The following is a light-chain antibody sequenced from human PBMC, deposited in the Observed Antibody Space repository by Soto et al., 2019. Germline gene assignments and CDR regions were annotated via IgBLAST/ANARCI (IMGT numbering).Light chain of an antibody. CDR3: QQYVTSPYI. CDR2: GVS. CDR1: QSVSSSY. Sequence: EIVLTQSPGTLSLSPGERATLSCRASQSVSSSYLAWYQQKPGQAPRLLIHGVSTRATGIPDRFSGSGSGTDFTLTISRLEPEDFAVYYCQQYVTSPYIFGPRTKLEIK. V-gene: IGKV3-20*01. J-gene: IGKJ2*01.